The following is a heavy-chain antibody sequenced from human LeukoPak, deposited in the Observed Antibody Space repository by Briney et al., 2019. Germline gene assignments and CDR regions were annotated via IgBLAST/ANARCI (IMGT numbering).Heavy chain of an antibody. CDR1: AFAFDDYA. Sequence: GGSLRLSCAGSAFAFDDYAMHWVRHPPGKGLEWVSGISSNRGNIDYADSVKGRFTISKDTAKNSLYLLMNSLRTEDTALYYCAVPAMDVWGQGTTVTVSS. CDR2: ISSNRGNI. V-gene: IGHV3-9*01. CDR3: AVPAMDV. J-gene: IGHJ6*02.